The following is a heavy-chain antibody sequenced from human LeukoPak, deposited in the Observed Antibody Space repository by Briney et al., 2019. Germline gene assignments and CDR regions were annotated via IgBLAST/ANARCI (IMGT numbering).Heavy chain of an antibody. CDR2: ISSSSTI. CDR1: GFTFSSYS. CDR3: ARGSTSSGGWFDP. Sequence: GGSLRLSCAASGFTFSSYSMNWVRQAPGKGLEWVSYISSSSTIYYADSVKGRFTISRDNAKNSLYLQMNSLRAEDTAVYYCARGSTSSGGWFDPWGQGTLVTVSS. J-gene: IGHJ5*02. D-gene: IGHD2-2*01. V-gene: IGHV3-48*01.